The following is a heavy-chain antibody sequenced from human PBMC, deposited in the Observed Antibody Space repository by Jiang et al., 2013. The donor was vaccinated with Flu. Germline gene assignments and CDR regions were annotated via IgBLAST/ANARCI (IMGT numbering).Heavy chain of an antibody. Sequence: NWWTWVRPAPREGDWSGLGKSIIVVHQLQSALRSRVTISVDRSKNQFSLKLSSVTAADTAVYYCARETSHTGYYHDDSGYQSYLDSWGQGTLVTVSS. V-gene: IGHV4-4*02. CDR3: ARETSHTGYYHDDSGYQSYLDS. CDR2: SIIVVH. D-gene: IGHD3-22*01. J-gene: IGHJ4*02. CDR1: NW.